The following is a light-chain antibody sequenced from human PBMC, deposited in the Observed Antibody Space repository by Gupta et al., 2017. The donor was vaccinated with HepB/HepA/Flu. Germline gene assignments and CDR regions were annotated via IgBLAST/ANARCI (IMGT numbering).Light chain of an antibody. CDR2: DVS. J-gene: IGLJ2*01. V-gene: IGLV2-14*03. Sequence: QSALTQPASVSGSPGQSITISCTGPSSDVGAYNYVSWYQQHPGKAPKLMIYDVSDRPSGVSNRVSGSKSANTASLTISGLQADDEADYYCSSYTTSITHVLFGGGTKLTVL. CDR1: SSDVGAYNY. CDR3: SSYTTSITHVL.